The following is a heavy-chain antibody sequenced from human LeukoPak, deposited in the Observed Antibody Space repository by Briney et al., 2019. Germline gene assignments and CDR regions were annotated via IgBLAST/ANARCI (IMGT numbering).Heavy chain of an antibody. J-gene: IGHJ4*02. CDR1: GGSVSSVTYY. V-gene: IGHV4-61*01. CDR3: ARGPGTWSHYFDS. Sequence: SETLSFTCTVSGGSVSSVTYYWSWIRQPPGKGLEWIGYFYYSGSTNYNPSLKSRVTISVDTSKNQFSLQLTSVTAADTAVYYCARGPGTWSHYFDSWGQGTLVTVSS. CDR2: FYYSGST. D-gene: IGHD6-13*01.